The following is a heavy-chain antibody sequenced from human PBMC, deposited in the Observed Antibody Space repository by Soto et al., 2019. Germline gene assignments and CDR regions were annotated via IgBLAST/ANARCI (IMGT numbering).Heavy chain of an antibody. CDR3: ANHLAGQGYYYYYMDV. Sequence: EVQLLESGGGLVQPGGSLRLSCEASGFTFSNYAMSWVRQAPGKGLEWVSAITGGGEETYYADSVKGRFTISRDNSKNALYLQMDSLRVDDTAVYFCANHLAGQGYYYYYMDVCGEGTTVTVSS. V-gene: IGHV3-23*01. CDR1: GFTFSNYA. J-gene: IGHJ6*03. CDR2: ITGGGEET.